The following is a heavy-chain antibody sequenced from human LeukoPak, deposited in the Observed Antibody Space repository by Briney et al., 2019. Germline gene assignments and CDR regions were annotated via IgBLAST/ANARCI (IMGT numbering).Heavy chain of an antibody. D-gene: IGHD3-10*01. J-gene: IGHJ2*01. CDR3: AKGGAMVRGVISRWYFDL. CDR1: GFTFSSYA. CDR2: ISGSGGIT. Sequence: PGGSLRLSCAASGFTFSSYAMSWVRQAPGTGLEWVSAISGSGGITYYADSVKGRFTISRDNSKNTLYLQMNSLRAEDTAVYYCAKGGAMVRGVISRWYFDLWGRGTLVTVSS. V-gene: IGHV3-23*01.